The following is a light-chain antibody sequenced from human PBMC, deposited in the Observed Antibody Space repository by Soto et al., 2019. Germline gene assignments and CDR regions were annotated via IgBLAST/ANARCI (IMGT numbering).Light chain of an antibody. J-gene: IGLJ1*01. Sequence: SALTQPASVSGSPGQSITISCTGTSSDVGGYNYVSWYQQHPGKAPKLMIYDVSNRPSGVSNRFSGSKSGNTASLTISGLQAEDEADYYCISYTSSSTLVFGPGTKLTVL. V-gene: IGLV2-14*01. CDR2: DVS. CDR3: ISYTSSSTLV. CDR1: SSDVGGYNY.